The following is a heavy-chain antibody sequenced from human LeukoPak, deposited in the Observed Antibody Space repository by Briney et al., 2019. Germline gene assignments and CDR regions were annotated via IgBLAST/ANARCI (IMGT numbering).Heavy chain of an antibody. Sequence: GGSLRLSCAASGFTFSSYAMSWVRQAPGKGLEWVSTISGSGGSPYYADSVKGRFTISRDNSKNTLYLQMNSLRAEDTAVYYCAELGITMIGGVWGKGTTVTISS. CDR3: AELGITMIGGV. V-gene: IGHV3-23*01. CDR2: ISGSGGSP. D-gene: IGHD3-10*02. J-gene: IGHJ6*04. CDR1: GFTFSSYA.